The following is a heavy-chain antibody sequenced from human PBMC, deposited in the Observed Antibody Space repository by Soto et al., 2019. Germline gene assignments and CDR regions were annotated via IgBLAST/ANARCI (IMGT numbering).Heavy chain of an antibody. D-gene: IGHD6-19*01. CDR1: GGNCRSYG. V-gene: IGHV3-23*01. CDR3: AKDSSALHDFDI. Sequence: RLRYAACGGNCRSYGRSWFLQAKGKGLEWVSAISGSGGSTYYADSVKGRFTISRDNSKNTLYLQMNSLRAEYTAVYYCAKDSSALHDFDIWGQGTIVTVSS. CDR2: ISGSGGST. J-gene: IGHJ3*02.